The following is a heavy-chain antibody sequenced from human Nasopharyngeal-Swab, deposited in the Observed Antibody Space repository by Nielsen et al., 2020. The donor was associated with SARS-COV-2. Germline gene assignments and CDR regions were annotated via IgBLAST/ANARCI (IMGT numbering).Heavy chain of an antibody. D-gene: IGHD2-2*01. J-gene: IGHJ4*02. V-gene: IGHV3-7*01. CDR3: ARYCSTTSCPRGFDY. Sequence: WIRQPPGKGVEWVAHIKQSGSGQYYVDSVKGRFTISRDTAKNSLSLQMNSLRAEDTAVYYCARYCSTTSCPRGFDYWGQGTLVTVSS. CDR2: IKQSGSGQ.